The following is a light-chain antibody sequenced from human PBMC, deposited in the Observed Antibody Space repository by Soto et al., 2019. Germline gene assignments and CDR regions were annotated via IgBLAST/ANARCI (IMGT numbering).Light chain of an antibody. V-gene: IGKV3-20*01. J-gene: IGKJ4*01. CDR2: GAS. CDR3: QQYSSSPLT. CDR1: QSVPSKY. Sequence: EIVLTQSPGTLSLSPGERATLSCRASQSVPSKYLAWYQQNPGQAPRLLIFGASNRATGIPDRFSGSGSETDFTLSISRLEPEDFAVYYCQQYSSSPLTFGGGTKVDIK.